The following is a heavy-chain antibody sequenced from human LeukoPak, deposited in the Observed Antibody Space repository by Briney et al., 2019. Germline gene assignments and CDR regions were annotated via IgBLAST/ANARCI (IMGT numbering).Heavy chain of an antibody. D-gene: IGHD3-10*01. V-gene: IGHV4-34*01. CDR3: ARLRGSGSYYTETPYYFDY. Sequence: PSETLSLTCAVYGGSFSGYYWSWIRQPPGKGLEWIEEINHSGSTNYNPSLKSRVTVSVDTSKNQFSLKLSSVTAADTAVYYCARLRGSGSYYTETPYYFDYWGQGTLVTVSS. CDR1: GGSFSGYY. J-gene: IGHJ4*02. CDR2: INHSGST.